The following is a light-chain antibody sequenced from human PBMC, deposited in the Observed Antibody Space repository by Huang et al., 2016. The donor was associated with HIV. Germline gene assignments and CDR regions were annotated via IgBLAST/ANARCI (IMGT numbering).Light chain of an antibody. J-gene: IGKJ4*01. CDR1: QDVNNN. CDR2: DAS. V-gene: IGKV3-15*01. CDR3: QQYNRWPPLT. Sequence: EVVMTQSPATLSVSPGERAILSCRASQDVNNNVAWYQQEPGQAPRLLIYDASTRATGIPVRFSGSGSGTEFTLTISSLQSEDFAVYYCQQYNRWPPLTFGGGTKVEIK.